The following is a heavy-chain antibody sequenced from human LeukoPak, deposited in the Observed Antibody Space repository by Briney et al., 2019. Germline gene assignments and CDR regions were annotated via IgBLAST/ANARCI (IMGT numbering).Heavy chain of an antibody. V-gene: IGHV3-11*01. J-gene: IGHJ5*02. CDR2: INIGGTNT. CDR3: ATDGAGFDT. Sequence: GGSLRLSCAASGFTFNDYYMSWIRQAPGKGLEWLSYINIGGTNTHSADSVKGRFTISRDNAKKSLYLEMNNLRAEDTAVYYRATDGAGFDTWGQGVLVTVSS. CDR1: GFTFNDYY.